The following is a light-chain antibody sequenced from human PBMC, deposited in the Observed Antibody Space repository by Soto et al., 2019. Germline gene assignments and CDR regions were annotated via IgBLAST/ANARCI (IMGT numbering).Light chain of an antibody. CDR2: KAS. V-gene: IGKV1-5*03. CDR3: QKYNTYSRT. CDR1: QSISTY. Sequence: DIQMTQSPSTLSASVGDRVTITCRASQSISTYLAWYQQKPGKAPKLLIYKASNLETGVPSRFSGSGSGTEFTLTISSLQPDDPATYYCQKYNTYSRTFGLGTKVDIK. J-gene: IGKJ1*01.